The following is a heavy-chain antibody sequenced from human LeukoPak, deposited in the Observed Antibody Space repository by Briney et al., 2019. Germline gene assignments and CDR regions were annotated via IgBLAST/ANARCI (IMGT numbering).Heavy chain of an antibody. V-gene: IGHV3-7*03. D-gene: IGHD3-9*01. CDR3: ATRGDILTGYPYYFDY. CDR2: INQGGTEK. CDR1: GFTFTTYW. Sequence: GGSLRLSCAASGFTFTTYWMSWVRQAPGKGVEWVANINQGGTEKYYVDSVKGRFTISRDNAKNSLDLQMNSLRVEDTAVYYCATRGDILTGYPYYFDYWGQGTLVTVSS. J-gene: IGHJ4*02.